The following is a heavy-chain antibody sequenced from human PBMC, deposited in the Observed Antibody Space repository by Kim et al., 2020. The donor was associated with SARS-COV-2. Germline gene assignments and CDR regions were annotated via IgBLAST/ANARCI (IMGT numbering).Heavy chain of an antibody. Sequence: GGSLRLSCAASGFIFSSYWMSWVRQAPGKGLEWVANIKQDGSEKYYVDSVKGRFTISRDNAKNSLYLQMNSLRAEDTAVYYCAREALVAPGPGIDYWGQGTLVTVSS. CDR3: AREALVAPGPGIDY. V-gene: IGHV3-7*03. CDR1: GFIFSSYW. CDR2: IKQDGSEK. D-gene: IGHD6-13*01. J-gene: IGHJ4*02.